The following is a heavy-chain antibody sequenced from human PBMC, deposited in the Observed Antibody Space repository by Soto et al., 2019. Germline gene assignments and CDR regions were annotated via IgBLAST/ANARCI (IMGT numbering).Heavy chain of an antibody. D-gene: IGHD2-15*01. CDR1: GGTFSSYA. CDR2: IIPIFGTA. J-gene: IGHJ6*02. V-gene: IGHV1-69*01. CDR3: ARSGPGYCSGGSCYGGMDV. Sequence: QVQLVQSGAEVKKPGSSVKVSCKASGGTFSSYAISWVRQAPGQGLGWMGGIIPIFGTANYAQKFQGRVTITADESTSTAYMELSSLRSEDTAVYYCARSGPGYCSGGSCYGGMDVWGQGTTVTVSS.